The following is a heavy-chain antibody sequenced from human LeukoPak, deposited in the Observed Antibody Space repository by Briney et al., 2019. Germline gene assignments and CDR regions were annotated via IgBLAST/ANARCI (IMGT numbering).Heavy chain of an antibody. J-gene: IGHJ4*02. V-gene: IGHV1-46*01. CDR1: GYTLTSYY. CDR3: ARGLSYDSSGYYYDSKYYFDY. Sequence: GAPVKVSCKASGYTLTSYYMHWVRQAPGQGLEWMGIINPSGGSTTYAQKFQGRVTMTRDMSTSTVYMELSSLRSEDTAVYYCARGLSYDSSGYYYDSKYYFDYWGQGTLVTVSS. CDR2: INPSGGST. D-gene: IGHD3-22*01.